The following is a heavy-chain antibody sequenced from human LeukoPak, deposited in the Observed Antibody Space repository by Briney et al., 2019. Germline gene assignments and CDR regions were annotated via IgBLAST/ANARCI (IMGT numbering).Heavy chain of an antibody. J-gene: IGHJ4*02. CDR1: GGSISSGGYY. Sequence: SQTLSLTCTVSGGSISSGGYYWSWIRQHPGKGLEWIGYICYSGSTYYNPSLKSRVIISVDTSKNQFSLKLGSVTAADTAVYYCARGRDSSGWYVYWGQGTLVTVSS. CDR2: ICYSGST. V-gene: IGHV4-31*03. D-gene: IGHD6-19*01. CDR3: ARGRDSSGWYVY.